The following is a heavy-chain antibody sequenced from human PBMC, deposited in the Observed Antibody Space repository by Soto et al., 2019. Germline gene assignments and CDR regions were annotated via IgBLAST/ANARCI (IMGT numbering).Heavy chain of an antibody. D-gene: IGHD3-10*01. CDR1: GFTFSSYA. CDR3: ARVGTMVRGVTHDAFDI. CDR2: ISYDGSNK. Sequence: GESLKISCAASGFTFSSYAMHWVRQAPGKGLEWVAVISYDGSNKYYADSVKGRFTISRDNSKNTLYLQMNSLRAEDTAVYYCARVGTMVRGVTHDAFDIWGQGTMVTVSS. J-gene: IGHJ3*02. V-gene: IGHV3-30*04.